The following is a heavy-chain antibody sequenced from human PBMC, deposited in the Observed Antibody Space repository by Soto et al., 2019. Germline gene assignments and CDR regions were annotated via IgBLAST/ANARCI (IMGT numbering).Heavy chain of an antibody. J-gene: IGHJ6*03. V-gene: IGHV1-69*02. CDR1: GGSFTSYT. CDR3: AKSLLFVGHDYMDV. D-gene: IGHD2-21*01. Sequence: QVQLVQSGAEVKKPGSSVKVSCEASGGSFTSYTFTWVRQAPGQGLEWMGRIIPIKGRADYALKLQDRVTITADRTTKTVDMELRGLRRADTAIDYCAKSLLFVGHDYMDVWGKGTTVTVSS. CDR2: IIPIKGRA.